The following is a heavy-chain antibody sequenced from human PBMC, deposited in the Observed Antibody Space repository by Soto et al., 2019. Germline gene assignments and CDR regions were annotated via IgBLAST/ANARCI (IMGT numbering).Heavy chain of an antibody. CDR2: IYYSGST. CDR3: ARGRAVNDY. V-gene: IGHV4-59*01. Sequence: SETLSLTCTVSGGSISSYYWSWIRQPPGKGLEWIGYIYYSGSTNYNPSLKSRVTISVDTSKNQFSLKLSSVTAADTAVYYCARGRAVNDYWGRGTLVTVSS. CDR1: GGSISSYY. J-gene: IGHJ4*02. D-gene: IGHD6-19*01.